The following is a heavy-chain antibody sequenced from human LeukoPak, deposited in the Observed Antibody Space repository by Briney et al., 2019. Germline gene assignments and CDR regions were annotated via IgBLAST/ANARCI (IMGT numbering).Heavy chain of an antibody. CDR2: ISGSGTST. J-gene: IGHJ4*02. D-gene: IGHD3-22*01. Sequence: GGSLRLSCAASGLTFRSYAMSWVRQAPGKGREWVLAISGSGTSTYYADSVKGRFTISRDNSKNTLYLQMNSLRAEDTAVYYCEGTYYYDSGDDYWGQGTLVTVSS. CDR1: GLTFRSYA. V-gene: IGHV3-23*01. CDR3: EGTYYYDSGDDY.